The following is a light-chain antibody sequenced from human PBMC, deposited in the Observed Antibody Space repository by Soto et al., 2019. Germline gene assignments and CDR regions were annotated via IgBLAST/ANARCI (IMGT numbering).Light chain of an antibody. Sequence: DIQMTHSPSALSASVGDRVTITCRASQSIRTWLAWYQQKPGKAPKLLIYDASSLESGVPSRFSGTGSGTEFTLTISSLQPDDFATYYCQQYDNYSWRFGQGTKVDI. V-gene: IGKV1-5*01. J-gene: IGKJ1*01. CDR3: QQYDNYSWR. CDR1: QSIRTW. CDR2: DAS.